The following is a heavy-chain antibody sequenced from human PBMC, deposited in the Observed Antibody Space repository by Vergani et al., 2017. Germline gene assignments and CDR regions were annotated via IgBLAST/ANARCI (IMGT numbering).Heavy chain of an antibody. CDR1: GFTFSRYS. CDR2: ISSSSSTI. V-gene: IGHV3-48*01. Sequence: EVQLVESGGGLVQPGGSLRLSCAASGFTFSRYSMNWVRQAPGKGLEWVSYISSSSSTIYYADSVKGRVTIARDNGKNSLYLQMNSLRAEDTAVYYCARLSYDTTPYLQGGYDCWGQGTLVSVSS. D-gene: IGHD3-22*01. CDR3: ARLSYDTTPYLQGGYDC. J-gene: IGHJ4*02.